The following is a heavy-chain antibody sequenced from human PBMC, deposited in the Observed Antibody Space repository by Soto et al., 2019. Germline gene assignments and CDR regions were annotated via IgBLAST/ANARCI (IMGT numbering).Heavy chain of an antibody. Sequence: GGSLRLSCAASGFTISTYHLNWVRQAPGKGLEWVSYISTDLRALYYAASVRGRFTISRDNAKNSLYLQMTSLRDEDPGVYYCTRGGRRSYDIDVWGQGTTVTVSS. D-gene: IGHD1-26*01. CDR1: GFTISTYH. V-gene: IGHV3-48*02. CDR2: ISTDLRAL. J-gene: IGHJ6*02. CDR3: TRGGRRSYDIDV.